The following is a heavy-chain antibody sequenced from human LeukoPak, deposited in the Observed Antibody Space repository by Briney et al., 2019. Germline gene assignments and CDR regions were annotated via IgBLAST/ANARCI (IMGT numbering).Heavy chain of an antibody. CDR1: GFTFSSYG. CDR2: ISGSGGST. CDR3: ARGNRITVVRGVISSRYYFDY. V-gene: IGHV3-23*01. D-gene: IGHD3-10*01. J-gene: IGHJ4*02. Sequence: GGSLRLSCAASGFTFSSYGMSWVRQAPGKGLEWVSAISGSGGSTYYADSVKGRFTISRDNSKNTLYLQMNSLRAEDTAVYYCARGNRITVVRGVISSRYYFDYWGQGTLVTVSS.